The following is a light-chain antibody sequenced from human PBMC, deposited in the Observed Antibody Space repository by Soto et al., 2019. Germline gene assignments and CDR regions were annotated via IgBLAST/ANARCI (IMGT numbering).Light chain of an antibody. J-gene: IGKJ1*01. CDR1: QSVTTSY. CDR2: GTS. V-gene: IGKV3-20*01. CDR3: HQYGDSPQT. Sequence: ENVLKQSPVTLSLSPGERATLSCRTSQSVTTSYLAWYQQKPGQAPRLLIYGTSNRATGIPDRFSGSGSATDFTLTISRLEPEDFAVYYCHQYGDSPQTSGQGTKVDIK.